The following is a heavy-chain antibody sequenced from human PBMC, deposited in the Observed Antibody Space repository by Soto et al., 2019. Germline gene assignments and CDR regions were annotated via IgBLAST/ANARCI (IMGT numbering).Heavy chain of an antibody. CDR2: IYWNDEE. CDR3: AHRTTVTSGIN. V-gene: IGHV2-5*01. J-gene: IGHJ4*02. Sequence: QITLKESGPTLVKPTQTLTLTCTFSGFSLTTDGVGVDWIRQPPGKALEWLGLIYWNDEERYRQSLQSRLTITKDTSRNQVVLTMTNMDPVDTATYYCAHRTTVTSGINWGQGTLVTVSS. D-gene: IGHD4-4*01. CDR1: GFSLTTDGVG.